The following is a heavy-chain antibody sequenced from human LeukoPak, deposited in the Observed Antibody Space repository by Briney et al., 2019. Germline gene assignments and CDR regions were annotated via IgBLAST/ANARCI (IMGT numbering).Heavy chain of an antibody. CDR3: AREVVAPLRYFDY. V-gene: IGHV4-59*01. CDR2: IYYSGST. J-gene: IGHJ4*02. Sequence: SETLSLTCTVSGGSISSYYWTWIRQPPGKGLEWIGYIYYSGSTNYNPSLKSRVTISVDTSKNQFSLKLSSVTAADTAVYYCAREVVAPLRYFDYWGQGTLVTVSS. CDR1: GGSISSYY. D-gene: IGHD2-15*01.